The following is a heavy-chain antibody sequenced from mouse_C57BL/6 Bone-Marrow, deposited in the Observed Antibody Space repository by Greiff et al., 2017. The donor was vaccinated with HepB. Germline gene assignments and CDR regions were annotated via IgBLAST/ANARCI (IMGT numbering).Heavy chain of an antibody. D-gene: IGHD1-1*01. Sequence: EVKLMESGPELVKPGASVKISCKASGYTFTDYYMNWVKQSHGKSLEWIGDINPNNGGTSYNQKFKGKATLTVDKSSSTAYMELRSLTSEDSAVYYWARGLLRGFAYWGQGTLVTVSA. J-gene: IGHJ3*01. CDR1: GYTFTDYY. CDR2: INPNNGGT. CDR3: ARGLLRGFAY. V-gene: IGHV1-26*01.